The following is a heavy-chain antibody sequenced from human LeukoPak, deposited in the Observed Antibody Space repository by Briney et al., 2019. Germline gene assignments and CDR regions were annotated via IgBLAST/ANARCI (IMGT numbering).Heavy chain of an antibody. Sequence: EASVKVSCKASGYTFTSYGISWVRQAPGQGPEWMGWISAYNGNTNYAQKLQGRVTMTTDTSTSTAYMELRSLRSDDTAVYYCARDHSSGWFDYWGQGTLVTVSS. J-gene: IGHJ4*02. V-gene: IGHV1-18*01. CDR3: ARDHSSGWFDY. CDR2: ISAYNGNT. CDR1: GYTFTSYG. D-gene: IGHD6-19*01.